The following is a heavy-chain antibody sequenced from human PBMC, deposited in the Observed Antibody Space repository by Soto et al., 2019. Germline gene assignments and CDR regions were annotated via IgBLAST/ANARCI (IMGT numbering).Heavy chain of an antibody. D-gene: IGHD6-19*01. V-gene: IGHV2-5*02. CDR2: IYWDDGK. CDR3: AHRLGIAVAAHFYY. Sequence: QITLKESGPTLVKPTQTLTLTCTFSGFSLSTSGVGVGWIRQPPGKALEWLALIYWDDGKHYSPSLKSRLTITQDTSKNQVVLTMTNMDPVDTATYYCAHRLGIAVAAHFYYWGQGTLVTVSS. J-gene: IGHJ4*02. CDR1: GFSLSTSGVG.